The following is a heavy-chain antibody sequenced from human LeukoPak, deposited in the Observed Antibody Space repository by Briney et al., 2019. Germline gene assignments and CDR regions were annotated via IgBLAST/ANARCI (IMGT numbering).Heavy chain of an antibody. J-gene: IGHJ3*02. Sequence: PSETLSLTCTVSGGSISSYYWSWIRQPPGKGLEWIGYIYYSGSTNYNPSLKSRVTISVDTSKNQFSLKLSSVTAADTAVYYCAGASDIVVVTAMYSGDAFDIWGQGTMVTVSS. D-gene: IGHD2-21*02. CDR3: AGASDIVVVTAMYSGDAFDI. CDR2: IYYSGST. V-gene: IGHV4-59*08. CDR1: GGSISSYY.